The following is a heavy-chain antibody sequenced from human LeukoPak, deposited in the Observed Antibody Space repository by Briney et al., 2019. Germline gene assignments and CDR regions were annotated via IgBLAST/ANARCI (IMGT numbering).Heavy chain of an antibody. CDR3: AIGDCSGGNCPLDY. J-gene: IGHJ4*02. CDR1: GFTFDDYA. CDR2: ISWDSGSI. Sequence: PGGSLRLSCVASGFTFDDYAMHWVRPAPGRGLEWVSGISWDSGSIGYADSVKGRFTISRDNAKNSLYLQMSSLRAEDTALYYCAIGDCSGGNCPLDYWGQGTLVTVSS. V-gene: IGHV3-9*01. D-gene: IGHD2-15*01.